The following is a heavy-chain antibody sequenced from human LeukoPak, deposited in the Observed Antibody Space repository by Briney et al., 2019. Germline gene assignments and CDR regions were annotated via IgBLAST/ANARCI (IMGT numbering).Heavy chain of an antibody. CDR2: ITGSGGST. CDR1: GFTFDNFA. Sequence: PGGSLRLSCAPSGFTFDNFAMTWVRQAPGKGLEWVSEITGSGGSTYYADSVKGRFTISRDNSKNTLYLQMTSLRAEDTAIYYCARGLFDFDYWGQGTLVTVSS. J-gene: IGHJ4*02. CDR3: ARGLFDFDY. D-gene: IGHD3-10*01. V-gene: IGHV3-23*01.